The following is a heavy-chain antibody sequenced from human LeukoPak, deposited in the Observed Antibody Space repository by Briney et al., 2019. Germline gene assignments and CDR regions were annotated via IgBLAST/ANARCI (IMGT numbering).Heavy chain of an antibody. CDR2: INAGNGNT. Sequence: CASVKVSCKASGYTFTNYAMHWVRQAPGQRLEWMGWINAGNGNTKYSQEFQGRVTITRDTSASTAYMELSSLRSEDMAVYYCARATVVYNWFDPWGQGTLVTVSS. CDR3: ARATVVYNWFDP. D-gene: IGHD4-23*01. J-gene: IGHJ5*02. V-gene: IGHV1-3*03. CDR1: GYTFTNYA.